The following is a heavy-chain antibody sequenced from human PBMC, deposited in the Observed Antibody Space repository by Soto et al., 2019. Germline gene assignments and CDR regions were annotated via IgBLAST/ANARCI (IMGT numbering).Heavy chain of an antibody. V-gene: IGHV1-18*01. Sequence: GASVKVSCKASGYTFTGYGFIWVRQAPGQGLEWMGWISPYKGNTKYAQKFQDRVTMTTDTFTSTAYMELRSLRYEDTAVYYCARDLDGSGSYYTDYWGQGTLVTVSS. CDR3: ARDLDGSGSYYTDY. CDR1: GYTFTGYG. D-gene: IGHD3-10*01. CDR2: ISPYKGNT. J-gene: IGHJ4*02.